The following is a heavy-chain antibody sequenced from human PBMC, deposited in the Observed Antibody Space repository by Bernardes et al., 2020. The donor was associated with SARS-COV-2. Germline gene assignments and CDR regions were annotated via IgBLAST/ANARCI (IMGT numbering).Heavy chain of an antibody. CDR2: ISGSGGST. CDR3: AKCVVGYYAVDV. J-gene: IGHJ6*02. V-gene: IGHV3-23*01. CDR1: GFTFNFFE. Sequence: GGSLRLSCVASGFTFNFFEMTWVRQAPGKGLEWVSGISGSGGSTYYADSVKGRFTISRDNSKNTLFLQMNSLRAEDTAVYYCAKCVVGYYAVDVWGQGTTVTVSS. D-gene: IGHD2-15*01.